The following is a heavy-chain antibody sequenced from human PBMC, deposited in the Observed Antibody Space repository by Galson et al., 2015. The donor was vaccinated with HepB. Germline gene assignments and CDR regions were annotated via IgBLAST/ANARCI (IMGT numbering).Heavy chain of an antibody. V-gene: IGHV3-30*02. D-gene: IGHD6-13*01. CDR1: GFTFSSYG. Sequence: SLRLSCAASGFTFSSYGMHWVRQAPGKGLEWVAFIRYDGSNKYYADSVKGRFTISRDNSKNTLYLQMNSLRAEDTAVYYCAFGVGAAGTDDAFDIWGQGTMVTVSS. J-gene: IGHJ3*02. CDR2: IRYDGSNK. CDR3: AFGVGAAGTDDAFDI.